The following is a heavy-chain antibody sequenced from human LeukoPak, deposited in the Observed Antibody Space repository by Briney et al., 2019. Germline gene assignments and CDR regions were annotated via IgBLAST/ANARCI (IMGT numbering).Heavy chain of an antibody. J-gene: IGHJ4*02. D-gene: IGHD3-3*01. Sequence: SETLSLTCAVYGGSFSGYDWSWIRQPPGKGLEWIGEINHSGSTNYNPSLESRVTISVDTSKNQFSLKLNSVTAADTAVYYCAGLLYYDFWSGNPWGQGTLVTVSS. CDR2: INHSGST. CDR1: GGSFSGYD. V-gene: IGHV4-34*01. CDR3: AGLLYYDFWSGNP.